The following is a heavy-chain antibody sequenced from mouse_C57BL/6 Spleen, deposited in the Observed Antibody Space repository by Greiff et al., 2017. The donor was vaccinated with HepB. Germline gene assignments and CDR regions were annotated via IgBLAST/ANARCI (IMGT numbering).Heavy chain of an antibody. D-gene: IGHD1-1*01. CDR1: GFSFTSYG. J-gene: IGHJ4*01. CDR3: ARNFPITTVVAMDY. V-gene: IGHV2-2*01. CDR2: IWSGGST. Sequence: VQLQQSGPGLVQPSQSLSITCTVSGFSFTSYGVHWVRQSPGKGLEWLGVIWSGGSTDYNAAFISSLSISKDNSKSQVFFKMNRLQADDTAIYYCARNFPITTVVAMDYWGQGTSVTVSS.